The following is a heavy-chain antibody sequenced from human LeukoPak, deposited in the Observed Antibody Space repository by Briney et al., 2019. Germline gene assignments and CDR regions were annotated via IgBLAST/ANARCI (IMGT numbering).Heavy chain of an antibody. V-gene: IGHV3-48*01. J-gene: IGHJ6*02. Sequence: GGSLRLSCVVSGLRFRNYGMHWVRQAPGKGLEWVSYIGSSGTTIYYAGSVKGRFTIPRDNAKNSLYLQMNILRAEDTAVYYCARNGNYDYWSAQSAGDGKDGWGQGTTVTVSS. CDR3: ARNGNYDYWSAQSAGDGKDG. D-gene: IGHD3-3*01. CDR1: GLRFRNYG. CDR2: IGSSGTTI.